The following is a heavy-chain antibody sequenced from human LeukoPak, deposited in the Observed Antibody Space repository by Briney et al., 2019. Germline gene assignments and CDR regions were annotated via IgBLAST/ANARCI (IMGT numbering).Heavy chain of an antibody. Sequence: ASVKVSFKVSGYTLTELSMHWVRQAPGKGLEWMGGFDPEDGETIYAQKFQGRVTITEDTSTDTAYMELSSLRSEDTAVYYCATRLSNRNWFDPWGQGTLVTVSS. CDR2: FDPEDGET. CDR3: ATRLSNRNWFDP. V-gene: IGHV1-24*01. D-gene: IGHD1-14*01. CDR1: GYTLTELS. J-gene: IGHJ5*02.